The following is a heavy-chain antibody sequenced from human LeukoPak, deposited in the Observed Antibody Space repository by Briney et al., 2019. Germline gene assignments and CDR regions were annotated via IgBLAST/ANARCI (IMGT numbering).Heavy chain of an antibody. CDR3: ARDTYYYDSSGYYYLVFDY. D-gene: IGHD3-22*01. CDR1: GGSISSGGYY. V-gene: IGHV4-31*03. J-gene: IGHJ4*02. Sequence: SQTLSLTCTVSGGSISSGGYYWSWIRQHPGKGLEWIGYIYYSGSTYYNPSLKSRVTKSVDTSKNQFSLKLSSVTAADTAVYYCARDTYYYDSSGYYYLVFDYWGQGTLVTVSS. CDR2: IYYSGST.